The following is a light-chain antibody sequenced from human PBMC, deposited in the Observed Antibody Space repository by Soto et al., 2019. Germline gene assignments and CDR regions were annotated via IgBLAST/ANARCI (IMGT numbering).Light chain of an antibody. CDR2: GAS. Sequence: QLTQSPSFLSASVGDRVTITCRASQGISTFLAWYQQRPGKAPKVLIYGASKLQSGVPSRFSGSASGTDFTLTISSLQPEDFATYYCLQDYTYPWTFGQGTKVDNK. CDR1: QGISTF. J-gene: IGKJ1*01. CDR3: LQDYTYPWT. V-gene: IGKV1-6*01.